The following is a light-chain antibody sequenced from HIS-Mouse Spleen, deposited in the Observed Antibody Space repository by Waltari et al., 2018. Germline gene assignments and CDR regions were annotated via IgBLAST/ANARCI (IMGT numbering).Light chain of an antibody. CDR1: ALPKQY. Sequence: SYELTQPPSVSVSPGQTARITCSGDALPKQYAYWYQRKPGQAPVLVIYKGSERPSGIPGRFSGSSAGRTVTLTISGVQAEDEADYYCQSADSSGTYSVVFGGGTKLTVL. CDR2: KGS. CDR3: QSADSSGTYSVV. V-gene: IGLV3-25*03. J-gene: IGLJ2*01.